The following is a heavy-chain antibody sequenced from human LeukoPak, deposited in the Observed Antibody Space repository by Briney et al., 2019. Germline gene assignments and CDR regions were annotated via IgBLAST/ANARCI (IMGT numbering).Heavy chain of an antibody. D-gene: IGHD3-22*01. CDR2: IKQDGSEK. V-gene: IGHV3-7*05. CDR3: ARDSRQDYYDSSGYLWFAFDI. CDR1: GFTFGINW. Sequence: PGGSLRLSCAASGFTFGINWMSWVRQAPGKGLEWVANIKQDGSEKNSVDSVKGRFTISRDNSKNTLYLQMNSLRAEDTAVYYCARDSRQDYYDSSGYLWFAFDIWGQGTMVTVSS. J-gene: IGHJ3*02.